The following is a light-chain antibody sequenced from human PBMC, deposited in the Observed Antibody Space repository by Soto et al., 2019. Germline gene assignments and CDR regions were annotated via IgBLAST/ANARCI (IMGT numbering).Light chain of an antibody. V-gene: IGKV3-15*01. CDR2: SAS. CDR1: QSLRSN. CDR3: QQHDKLPPA. Sequence: EIVMTQSPVTLSVSPGETVTLSCRASQSLRSNLAWYQKKPGRTPRLLIYSASIRAAATPARFSGSGAGTNFSLTISSLQSEDFAVYYCQQHDKLPPAFGQGTKVDIK. J-gene: IGKJ1*01.